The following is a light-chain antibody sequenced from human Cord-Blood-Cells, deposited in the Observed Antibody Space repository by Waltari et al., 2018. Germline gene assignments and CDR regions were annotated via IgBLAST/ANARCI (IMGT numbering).Light chain of an antibody. CDR2: VGTGGIVG. CDR1: SGYSNYK. Sequence: QPVLTQPPSASASLGASVTLTCTLSSGYSNYKVDWYQQSPGKGPRFVMRVGTGGIVGSEWDGDPDRFSVSCSGLNRYLTIKDSQEEDESDYHCGADHGSGSNFAVVFGGGTKLTVL. V-gene: IGLV9-49*01. J-gene: IGLJ2*01. CDR3: GADHGSGSNFAVV.